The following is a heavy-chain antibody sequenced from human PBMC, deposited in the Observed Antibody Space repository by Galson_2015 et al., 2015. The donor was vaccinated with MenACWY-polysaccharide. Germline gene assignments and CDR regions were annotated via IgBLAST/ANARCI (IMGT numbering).Heavy chain of an antibody. CDR3: VRLTRTTFTTWGVCHY. D-gene: IGHD4-17*01. J-gene: IGHJ4*02. CDR2: IKEDGSGT. V-gene: IGHV3-7*01. CDR1: GFPFGTYW. Sequence: SLRLSCAASGFPFGTYWMSWVRQAPGRGLEWVAKIKEDGSGTDYVDSVKGRFSISRDNAQNSLFLQMNTLRAEDTAVYYCVRLTRTTFTTWGVCHYWGQGTLVTVSS.